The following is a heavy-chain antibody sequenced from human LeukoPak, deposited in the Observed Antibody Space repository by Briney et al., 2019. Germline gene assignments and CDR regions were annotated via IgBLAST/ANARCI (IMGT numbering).Heavy chain of an antibody. V-gene: IGHV3-7*01. CDR2: IKQDGSEK. CDR1: GFAFSSYW. CDR3: ARDHSSWYFDY. J-gene: IGHJ4*02. D-gene: IGHD6-13*01. Sequence: TGGSLRLSCAASGFAFSSYWMSWVRQAPGKGLEWVANIKQDGSEKYYVDSVKGRFTISRDNAKNSLYLQMNSLRAEDTAVYYCARDHSSWYFDYWGQGTLVTVSS.